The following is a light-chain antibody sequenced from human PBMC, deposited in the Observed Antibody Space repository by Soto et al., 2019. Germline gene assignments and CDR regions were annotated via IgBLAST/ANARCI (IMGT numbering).Light chain of an antibody. CDR1: SSDVGAYNY. V-gene: IGLV2-14*01. CDR3: SSYTSSSTPYV. CDR2: EVS. Sequence: QSALTQPASVSGSPGQSITISCTGTSSDVGAYNYVSWYQQHPDKAPKLMIYEVSNRPSGVSDRFSGSKSGNTASLTISGLQAEDEADYYCSSYTSSSTPYVFGTGTKVTVL. J-gene: IGLJ1*01.